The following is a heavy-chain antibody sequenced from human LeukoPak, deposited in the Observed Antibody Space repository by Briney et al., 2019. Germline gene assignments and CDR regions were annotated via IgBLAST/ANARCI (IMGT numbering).Heavy chain of an antibody. CDR1: GYTFTSYD. CDR2: MNPNSGNT. J-gene: IGHJ4*02. V-gene: IGHV1-8*03. D-gene: IGHD6-19*01. CDR3: ARAIGSGWNYYFDY. Sequence: GASVKVSCKASGYTFTSYDINWVRQATGQGLEWMGWMNPNSGNTGYAQKFQGRVTITRNTSISTAYMELSSLRSEDTAVYYCARAIGSGWNYYFDYWGQGTLVTVSS.